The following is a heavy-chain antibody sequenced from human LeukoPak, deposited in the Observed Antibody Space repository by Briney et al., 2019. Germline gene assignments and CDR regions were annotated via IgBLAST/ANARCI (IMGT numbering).Heavy chain of an antibody. D-gene: IGHD1-7*01. J-gene: IGHJ4*02. V-gene: IGHV4-39*07. CDR1: GGSISSSSYY. CDR2: IYYSGST. CDR3: ARGITGTIGY. Sequence: KSSETLSLTCTVSGGSISSSSYYWGWIRQPPGKGLEWIGSIYYSGSTYYNPSLKSRVTISVDTSKNQFSLKLSSVTAADTAVYYCARGITGTIGYWGQGTLVTVSS.